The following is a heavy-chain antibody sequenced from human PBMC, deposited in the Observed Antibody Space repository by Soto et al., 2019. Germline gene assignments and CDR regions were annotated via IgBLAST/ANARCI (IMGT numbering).Heavy chain of an antibody. CDR3: AADLPDWGAYAFDY. J-gene: IGHJ4*02. CDR2: VKSKVDGETI. V-gene: IGHV3-15*07. D-gene: IGHD3-16*01. CDR1: GFTFNGAW. Sequence: EVQLVESGGGWVEPGGSLRLSCAASGFTFNGAWMNWVRQGPGKGLEWVGRVKSKVDGETIDYAAPVKGRFTISRDDSRNTVYLQMNSLSTEDTAMYYCAADLPDWGAYAFDYWGQGALVTVSS.